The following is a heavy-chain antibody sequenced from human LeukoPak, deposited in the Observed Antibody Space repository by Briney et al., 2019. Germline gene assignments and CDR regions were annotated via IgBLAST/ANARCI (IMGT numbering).Heavy chain of an antibody. V-gene: IGHV3-11*01. J-gene: IGHJ4*02. D-gene: IGHD5-24*01. CDR2: ISSSGSTI. CDR1: GFTFSDYY. CDR3: ARVPPRWLQFICDY. Sequence: GGSLRLSCTASGFTFSDYYMSWIRQAPGKGLEWVSYISSSGSTIYYADSVKGRFTISRDNAKNSLYLQMNSLRAEDTAVYYCARVPPRWLQFICDYWGQGTLVTVSS.